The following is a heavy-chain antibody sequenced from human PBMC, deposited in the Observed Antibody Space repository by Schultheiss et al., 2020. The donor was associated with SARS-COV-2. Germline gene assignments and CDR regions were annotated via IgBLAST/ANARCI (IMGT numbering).Heavy chain of an antibody. Sequence: GGSLRLSCAASGFTFRSYAMSWVRQAPGKGLEWVSAISGSGGSTYYADSVKGRFTISRDNSKNTLYLQMNSLRAEDTAVYYCAKDQEQWLVLLSMFDYWGQGTLVTVSS. CDR3: AKDQEQWLVLLSMFDY. CDR2: ISGSGGST. CDR1: GFTFRSYA. J-gene: IGHJ4*02. V-gene: IGHV3-23*01. D-gene: IGHD6-19*01.